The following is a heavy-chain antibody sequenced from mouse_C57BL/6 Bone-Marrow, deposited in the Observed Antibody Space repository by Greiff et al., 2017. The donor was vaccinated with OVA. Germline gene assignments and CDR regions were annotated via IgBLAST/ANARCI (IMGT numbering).Heavy chain of an antibody. Sequence: EVNVVESEGGLVQPGSSMKLSCTASGFTFSDYYMAWVRQVPEKGLEWVANINYDGSSTYYLDSLKSRFIISRDNAKNILYLQMSSLKSEDTATYYCARGGVGKDYAMDYWGQGTSVTVSS. V-gene: IGHV5-16*01. CDR2: INYDGSST. CDR3: ARGGVGKDYAMDY. D-gene: IGHD1-1*01. J-gene: IGHJ4*01. CDR1: GFTFSDYY.